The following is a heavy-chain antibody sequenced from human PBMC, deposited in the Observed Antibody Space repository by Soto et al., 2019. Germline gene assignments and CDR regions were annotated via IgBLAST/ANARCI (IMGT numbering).Heavy chain of an antibody. J-gene: IGHJ4*02. CDR1: GFTFSSNG. CDR3: AKDRGYSYRAGFDY. CDR2: ISYDGSNK. Sequence: QVQLVESGGGVVQPGRSLRLSCAASGFTFSSNGMHWVRQAPGKGLEWVAVISYDGSNKYYADSVKGRFTISRDNFKNTLYLQMNSLRAEDTAVYYCAKDRGYSYRAGFDYWGQGTLVTVSS. V-gene: IGHV3-30*18. D-gene: IGHD5-18*01.